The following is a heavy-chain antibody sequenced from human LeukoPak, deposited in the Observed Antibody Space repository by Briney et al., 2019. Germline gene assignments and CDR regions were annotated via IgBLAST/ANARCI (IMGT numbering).Heavy chain of an antibody. CDR1: GFTFSTHW. CDR3: ARIYSESYIDY. J-gene: IGHJ4*02. CDR2: INQDGSVK. D-gene: IGHD3-10*01. Sequence: PGGSLKLSCAPSGFTFSTHWMSWVRQAPEKGLEWVANINQDGSVKYYVDSVKGRFTISRDNARNSLYLQMDCLRAEDTAIYYCARIYSESYIDYWGQGTLVTVSS. V-gene: IGHV3-7*01.